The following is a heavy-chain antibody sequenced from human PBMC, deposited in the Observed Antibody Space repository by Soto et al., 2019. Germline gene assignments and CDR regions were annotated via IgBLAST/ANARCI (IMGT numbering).Heavy chain of an antibody. D-gene: IGHD2-2*01. CDR3: ARRSNMLDY. Sequence: GGSLRLSCAASGFTFSSYSMNWVRQAPGKGLEWISSISGSSSPIYYADSVKGRFTVSRDNAKNSLYLQMNSLRAEDTAVYYCARRSNMLDYWGQGTLVTVS. J-gene: IGHJ4*02. CDR2: ISGSSSPI. V-gene: IGHV3-48*01. CDR1: GFTFSSYS.